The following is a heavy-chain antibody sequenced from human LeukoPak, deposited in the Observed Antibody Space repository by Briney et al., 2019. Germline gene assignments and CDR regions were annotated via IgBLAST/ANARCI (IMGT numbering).Heavy chain of an antibody. CDR3: ARVSFYYDSSGYLYNWFDP. D-gene: IGHD3-22*01. CDR1: GGSISSGGYS. CDR2: IYHSGST. Sequence: SQTLSLTCAVSGGSISSGGYSWSWIRQLPGKGLEWIGYIYHSGSTYYNPSLKSRVTISVDRSKNQFSLKLSSVTAADTAVYYCARVSFYYDSSGYLYNWFDPWGQGTLVTVSS. V-gene: IGHV4-30-2*01. J-gene: IGHJ5*02.